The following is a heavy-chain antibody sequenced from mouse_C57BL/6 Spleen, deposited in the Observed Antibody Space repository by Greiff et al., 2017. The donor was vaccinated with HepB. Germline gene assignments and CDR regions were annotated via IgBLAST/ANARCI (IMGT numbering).Heavy chain of an antibody. CDR2: ISYSGST. D-gene: IGHD2-2*01. CDR1: GYSITSGYD. CDR3: AREGGYDAFAWCAY. J-gene: IGHJ3*01. Sequence: VQLQQSGPGMVKPSQSLFLTCTVTGYSITSGYDWHWIRHFPGNKLEWMGYISYSGSTNYNPSLKSRISITHDTSKNHFFLKLNSVTTEDTATYYCAREGGYDAFAWCAYWGQGTLVTVSA. V-gene: IGHV3-1*01.